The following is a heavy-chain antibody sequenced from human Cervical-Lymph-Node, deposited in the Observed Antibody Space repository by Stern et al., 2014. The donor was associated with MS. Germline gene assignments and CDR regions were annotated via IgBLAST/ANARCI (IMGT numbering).Heavy chain of an antibody. CDR3: AKGGFRVSADYYYYGMDV. D-gene: IGHD5-12*01. CDR2: ISYDGRNK. CDR1: GFTFSSYD. J-gene: IGHJ6*02. V-gene: IGHV3-30*18. Sequence: VQLVESGGGVFKPGRSLRLSCAASGFTFSSYDMSWVRQAPGKGLEWVAVISYDGRNKYYADAVKGRFTISRDNSKNTLYLQMNSLRAEDKAVYYCAKGGFRVSADYYYYGMDVWGQGTTVTVSS.